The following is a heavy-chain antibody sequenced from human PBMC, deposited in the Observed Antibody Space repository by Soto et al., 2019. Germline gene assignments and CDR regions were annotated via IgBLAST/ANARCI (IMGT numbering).Heavy chain of an antibody. CDR2: IWYDGSNQ. CDR1: GFTFRSYA. D-gene: IGHD4-17*01. Sequence: QGQLVESGGGMVQPGTSLRLSCAASGFTFRSYAMHWVRQAPGKGLEWVASIWYDGSNQHYAHSVRGRFTISRDNSKNTLVLQMRSLRVDDTAVYYCARDQDGHGSSWVDPWGQGTLVSVSS. CDR3: ARDQDGHGSSWVDP. V-gene: IGHV3-33*01. J-gene: IGHJ5*02.